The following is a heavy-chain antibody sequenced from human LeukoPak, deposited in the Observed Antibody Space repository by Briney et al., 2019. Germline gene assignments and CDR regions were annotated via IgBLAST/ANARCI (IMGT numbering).Heavy chain of an antibody. V-gene: IGHV3-23*01. CDR3: AKGRYYYDSSDAFDI. J-gene: IGHJ3*02. Sequence: PGGSLRLSCAASGFTFTSYAMSWVRQAPGEGLEWVSAISGSGGSTYYADSVKGRFTISRDNFKNTLYLQMNSLRAEDTAVYYCAKGRYYYDSSDAFDIWGQGTTVTVSS. D-gene: IGHD3-22*01. CDR1: GFTFTSYA. CDR2: ISGSGGST.